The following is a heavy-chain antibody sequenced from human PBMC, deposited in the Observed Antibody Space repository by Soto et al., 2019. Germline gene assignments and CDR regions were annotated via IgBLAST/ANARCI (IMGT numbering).Heavy chain of an antibody. CDR3: ARIHLVRGYCSGGSCPDAFDI. D-gene: IGHD2-15*01. CDR2: IYYSGST. V-gene: IGHV4-59*01. Sequence: PSETLSLTCTVSGGSISSYYWSWIRQPPGKGLEWIGYIYYSGSTNYNPSLKSRVTISVDTSKNQFSLKLSSVTAADTAVYYCARIHLVRGYCSGGSCPDAFDIWGQGTMVTVSS. J-gene: IGHJ3*02. CDR1: GGSISSYY.